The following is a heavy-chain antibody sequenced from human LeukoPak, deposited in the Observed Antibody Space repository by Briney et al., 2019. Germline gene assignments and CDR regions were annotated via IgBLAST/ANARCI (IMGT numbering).Heavy chain of an antibody. CDR1: GGTFSSYA. CDR3: ARESGYSSGWNFDY. D-gene: IGHD6-19*01. J-gene: IGHJ4*02. CDR2: IIPIFGTA. V-gene: IGHV1-69*13. Sequence: ASVKVSCKASGGTFSSYAISWVRQAPGQGLEWMGGIIPIFGTANYAQKFQGRVTITADETTSTAYMELSSLRSEDTAVYYCARESGYSSGWNFDYWGQGTLVTVSS.